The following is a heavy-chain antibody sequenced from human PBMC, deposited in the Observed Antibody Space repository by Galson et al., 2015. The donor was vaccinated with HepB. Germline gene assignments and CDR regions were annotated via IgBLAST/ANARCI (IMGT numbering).Heavy chain of an antibody. J-gene: IGHJ4*02. D-gene: IGHD3-22*01. CDR3: ARTSSYDRGGVDY. CDR2: IYWDDDK. Sequence: PALVKPTQTLTLTCSFSGFSLTTSGVGVGWIRQPPGKALEWLALIYWDDDKRYSPSLKSRLSIIKAKDSSKNLVVLTMTNMDPADTATYYCARTSSYDRGGVDYWGQGTLVTVSS. V-gene: IGHV2-5*02. CDR1: GFSLTTSGVG.